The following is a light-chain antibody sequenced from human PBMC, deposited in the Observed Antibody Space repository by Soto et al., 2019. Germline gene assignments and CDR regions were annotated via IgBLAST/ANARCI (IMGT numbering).Light chain of an antibody. Sequence: QSALTQPASVSGSPGQSITISCTGTTSDIGGSNFVSWYQPHPGKAPKLMIFDVTNRPSGVSSRFSGSKSGNTASLTISGLQVEDEADYYCSSSRGASALVIFGGGTKLTVL. CDR2: DVT. V-gene: IGLV2-14*03. CDR1: TSDIGGSNF. CDR3: SSSRGASALVI. J-gene: IGLJ2*01.